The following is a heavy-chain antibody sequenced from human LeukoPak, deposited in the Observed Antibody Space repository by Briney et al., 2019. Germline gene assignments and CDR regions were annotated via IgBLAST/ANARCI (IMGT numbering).Heavy chain of an antibody. CDR1: GFTFSNYW. J-gene: IGHJ4*02. D-gene: IGHD3-10*01. V-gene: IGHV3-7*01. CDR3: VTGPFDY. CDR2: IQQDGSEQ. Sequence: GGSLRLSCAASGFTFSNYWMHWVRQAPRKGLEWVANIQQDGSEQYYVDSVKGRFTISRDNAKNLLYLQMNSLRAGDTAVYYCVTGPFDYWGQGTLVTVSS.